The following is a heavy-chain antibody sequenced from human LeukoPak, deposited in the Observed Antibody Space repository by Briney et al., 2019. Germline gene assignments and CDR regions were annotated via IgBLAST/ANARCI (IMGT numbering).Heavy chain of an antibody. J-gene: IGHJ4*02. V-gene: IGHV3-23*01. CDR2: ITSGFTP. CDR3: AKDYSDSRVADVFFEY. Sequence: TGGSLRLSCAASGLTFSDYAMSWFRQAPGKGLEWVSGITSGFTPHYADSVKGRFTISGDNSKNTFHLQLNSLRAEDTAVYYCAKDYSDSRVADVFFEYWGQGTLVTVSS. CDR1: GLTFSDYA. D-gene: IGHD2-15*01.